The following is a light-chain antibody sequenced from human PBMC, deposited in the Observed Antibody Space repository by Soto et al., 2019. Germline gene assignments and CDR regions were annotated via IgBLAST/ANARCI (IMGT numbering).Light chain of an antibody. CDR2: GAS. CDR1: QSVSSSY. V-gene: IGKV3-20*01. CDR3: QQYGSSPLT. J-gene: IGKJ4*01. Sequence: EIVLTPAPGTLSLSPGERAPLSCRASQSVSSSYLAWYQQKPGQAPRRLIYGASSRATGIPDRFSGSGSGTDFTLTISRLEPEDFAVYYCQQYGSSPLTFGGGTKVDI.